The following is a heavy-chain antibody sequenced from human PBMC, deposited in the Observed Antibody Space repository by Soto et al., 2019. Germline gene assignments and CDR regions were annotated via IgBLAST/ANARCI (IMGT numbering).Heavy chain of an antibody. Sequence: ASVKVSCKVSGYTLNELSMHGVRQAPGKGLEWMGGFDPEDGETVYAQKFQGRVTMTEDTSTDTANMELSSLTSEDTAVYYCATGGPAGDFDYWGQGTLVTVSS. CDR1: GYTLNELS. CDR2: FDPEDGET. V-gene: IGHV1-24*01. D-gene: IGHD3-10*01. J-gene: IGHJ4*02. CDR3: ATGGPAGDFDY.